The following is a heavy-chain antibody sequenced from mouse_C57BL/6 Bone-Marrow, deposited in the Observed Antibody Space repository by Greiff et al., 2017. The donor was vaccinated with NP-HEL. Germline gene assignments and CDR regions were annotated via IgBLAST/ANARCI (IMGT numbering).Heavy chain of an antibody. Sequence: EVQRVESGPGLVKPSQFLSLTCSVTGYSITSGYYWNWIRQFPGNKLEWMGYISYDGSNNYNPSLKNRISITRDTSKNQFFLKLNSVTTEDTATYYCAREELGPLFAYWGQGTLVTVSA. V-gene: IGHV3-6*01. J-gene: IGHJ3*01. CDR3: AREELGPLFAY. CDR2: ISYDGSN. CDR1: GYSITSGYY. D-gene: IGHD4-1*01.